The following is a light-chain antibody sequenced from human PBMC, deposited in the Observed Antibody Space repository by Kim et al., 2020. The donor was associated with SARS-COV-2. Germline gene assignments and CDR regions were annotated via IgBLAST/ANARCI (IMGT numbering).Light chain of an antibody. CDR2: DVS. V-gene: IGLV2-14*03. J-gene: IGLJ3*02. Sequence: SITISCTGTSSDVGGYNYVSWYQHHPGKAPKLMIYDVSNRPSGVSNRFSGSKSGNTASLTISGLQAEDEADYYCSSYTSSSTLNWVFGGGTKLTVL. CDR1: SSDVGGYNY. CDR3: SSYTSSSTLNWV.